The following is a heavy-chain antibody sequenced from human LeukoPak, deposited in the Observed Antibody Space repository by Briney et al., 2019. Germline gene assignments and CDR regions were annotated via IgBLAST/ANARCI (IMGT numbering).Heavy chain of an antibody. CDR1: GESFSGYY. CDR2: IYYSGST. Sequence: PSETLSLTCAVYGESFSGYYWSWIRQPPGKGLEWIGYIYYSGSTNYNPSLKSRVTISVDTSKNQFSLKLSSVTAADTAVYYCARRSGLGDAFDIWGQGTMVTVSS. D-gene: IGHD6-19*01. J-gene: IGHJ3*02. V-gene: IGHV4-59*01. CDR3: ARRSGLGDAFDI.